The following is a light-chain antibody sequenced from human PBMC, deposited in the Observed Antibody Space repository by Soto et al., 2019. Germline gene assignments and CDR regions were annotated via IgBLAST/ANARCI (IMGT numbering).Light chain of an antibody. CDR1: QSVSSY. Sequence: EIVLTQSPATLSLSPGERATLSCRASQSVSSYLAWYQQKPGQAPRLLIYDASNRATGIPARFSGSGAGAGFHLSHSRLEPEDFGVYYCQQRSNWPTFGPGTKVDIK. CDR2: DAS. V-gene: IGKV3-11*01. J-gene: IGKJ3*01. CDR3: QQRSNWPT.